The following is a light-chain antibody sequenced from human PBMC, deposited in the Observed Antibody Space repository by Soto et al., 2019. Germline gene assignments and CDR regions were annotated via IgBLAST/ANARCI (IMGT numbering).Light chain of an antibody. CDR2: GAS. CDR1: QSVYNNH. V-gene: IGKV3-20*01. CDR3: QQYGASPLT. Sequence: EIVLTQSPGTLSLSPGDRATLSCRASQSVYNNHLAWYQQTPGPAPRLLIYGASSRATGVPDRFSGSGSGTDFTLTIRRLEPEDVAVFYCQQYGASPLTFGGGTKVEIK. J-gene: IGKJ4*01.